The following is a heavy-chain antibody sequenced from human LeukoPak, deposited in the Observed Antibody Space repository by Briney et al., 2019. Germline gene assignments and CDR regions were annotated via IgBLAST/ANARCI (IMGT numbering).Heavy chain of an antibody. CDR2: IDGGGYSK. CDR3: VRGDTRDY. CDR1: GFTFSSYA. V-gene: IGHV3-21*01. J-gene: IGHJ4*02. Sequence: GGSLRLSCAASGFTFSSYAMSWVRQAPGKGLEWVSSIDGGGYSKFYAVSVRGRFSIFRDNAKNSVYLQMNSLRAENTALYSCVRGDTRDYWGQGTLVTVSS.